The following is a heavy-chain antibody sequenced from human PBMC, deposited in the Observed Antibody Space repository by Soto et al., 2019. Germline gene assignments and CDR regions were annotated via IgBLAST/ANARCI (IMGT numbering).Heavy chain of an antibody. CDR2: IRTYNGNA. CDR1: GYTFTSNG. J-gene: IGHJ4*02. D-gene: IGHD4-17*01. CDR3: ARDGYGDYGY. V-gene: IGHV1-18*01. Sequence: QVQLVQSGADVKKPGTSVKVSCKASGYTFTSNGISWVRQAPGQGLEWMGWIRTYNGNANYAQTLQGRVTMTRDTSTSIAYMELRDLRSDDTAVYYWARDGYGDYGYWGQGSLVTVSS.